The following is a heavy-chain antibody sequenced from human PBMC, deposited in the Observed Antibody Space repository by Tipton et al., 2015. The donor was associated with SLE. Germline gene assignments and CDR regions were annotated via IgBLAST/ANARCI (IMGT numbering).Heavy chain of an antibody. CDR1: GFNFGDYA. Sequence: SLRLSCAASGFNFGDYAMHWVRQAPGKGLEWVAGINWYSTSVGYADSVKGRFTVSRDNARSSLYLQMDNLRVDDTGVYLCSRDGSEWSRDYWGQGSLVIVST. CDR2: INWYSTSV. CDR3: SRDGSEWSRDY. J-gene: IGHJ4*02. D-gene: IGHD2-8*01. V-gene: IGHV3-9*01.